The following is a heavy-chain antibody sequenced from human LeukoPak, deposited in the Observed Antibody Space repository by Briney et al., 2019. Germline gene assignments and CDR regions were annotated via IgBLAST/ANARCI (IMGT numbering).Heavy chain of an antibody. CDR2: IYPGDSDT. J-gene: IGHJ4*02. D-gene: IGHD3-10*01. Sequence: GESLNISCKGSGYSSTNHYIGWVRLMPGKGLYWMGIIYPGDSDTKYSPSIQGQATISADKSISTAYLQWRSLRASDTAMYYCARRGYGSGNYYYPNWGQGTLVTVSS. CDR3: ARRGYGSGNYYYPN. V-gene: IGHV5-51*01. CDR1: GYSSTNHY.